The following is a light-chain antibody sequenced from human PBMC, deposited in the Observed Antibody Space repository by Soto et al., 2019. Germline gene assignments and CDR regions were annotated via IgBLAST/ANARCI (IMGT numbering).Light chain of an antibody. Sequence: EIVLTQSPATLSLSPGAISTLSFRASQRVSSNFAWYQQQPGPAPTLLLYRASTMATGIPARFSGSGSGTEFTLTIRSLQSEDFAVYYCQQYHDWPPYTFGQGTTVDIK. CDR3: QQYHDWPPYT. CDR1: QRVSSN. V-gene: IGKV3-15*01. J-gene: IGKJ2*01. CDR2: RAS.